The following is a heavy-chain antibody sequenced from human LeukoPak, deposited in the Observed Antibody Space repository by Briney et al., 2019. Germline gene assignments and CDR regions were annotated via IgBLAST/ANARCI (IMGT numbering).Heavy chain of an antibody. V-gene: IGHV3-30-3*01. CDR3: AREGGGCTKGVCQPYFDF. Sequence: PGGSLRLSCAASGFTFSSHAMSWVRQAPGKGLEWVAVISYDGNFKYYIDAVRGRFTISRDNSQNTLYLQMNSLRPEDTAVYYCAREGGGCTKGVCQPYFDFWGQGALVTVSS. J-gene: IGHJ4*02. D-gene: IGHD2-8*01. CDR1: GFTFSSHA. CDR2: ISYDGNFK.